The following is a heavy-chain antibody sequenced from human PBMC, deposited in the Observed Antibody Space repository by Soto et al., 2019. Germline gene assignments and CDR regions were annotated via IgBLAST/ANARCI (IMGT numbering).Heavy chain of an antibody. J-gene: IGHJ6*02. V-gene: IGHV3-30*18. CDR3: AKDTLYPVVSYFYYGLDV. Sequence: GGSLRLSCAASGFVFADYGVHWVRQAPGKGLEWVAVISFDGTNKFYADSVKGRFTISRDNSNNTLYLQMSSLRTEDTAVYYCAKDTLYPVVSYFYYGLDVWGQGTTVTVS. CDR2: ISFDGTNK. D-gene: IGHD2-8*01. CDR1: GFVFADYG.